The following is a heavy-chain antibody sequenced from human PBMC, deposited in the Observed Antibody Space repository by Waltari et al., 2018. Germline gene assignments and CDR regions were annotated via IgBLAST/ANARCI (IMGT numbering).Heavy chain of an antibody. Sequence: QVQLVESGGGVVQPGGSLRLSCAASGFTFCSYGMHWVRQAPGKGLEWVAFTRYDGNSKYYGDSVKGRFTISRDNSKKTLHLQMNSLRAEDTAVYYCAKDICSSTNCPPFDPWGQGTLVTVSS. D-gene: IGHD2-2*01. V-gene: IGHV3-30*02. CDR3: AKDICSSTNCPPFDP. CDR1: GFTFCSYG. CDR2: TRYDGNSK. J-gene: IGHJ5*02.